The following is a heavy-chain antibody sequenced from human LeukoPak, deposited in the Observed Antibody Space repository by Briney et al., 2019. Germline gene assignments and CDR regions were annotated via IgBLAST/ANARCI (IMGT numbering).Heavy chain of an antibody. Sequence: GGSLRLSCAVSGFTASRHYISWIRQAPGKGLEWVSVVYSGGRREYTDSVRGRLTISRDNSQNTVYLQMSSLRAEDTAVYYCARDLRWHDYWGQGTLVTVSS. J-gene: IGHJ4*02. D-gene: IGHD5-24*01. CDR1: GFTASRHY. CDR2: VYSGGRR. CDR3: ARDLRWHDY. V-gene: IGHV3-53*05.